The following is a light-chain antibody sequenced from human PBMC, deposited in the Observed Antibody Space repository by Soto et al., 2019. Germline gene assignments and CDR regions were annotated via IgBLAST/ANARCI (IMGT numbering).Light chain of an antibody. J-gene: IGKJ4*01. CDR1: QSISSN. Sequence: ETVMTQSPATLSVSPGERATISCRASQSISSNLAWYQQKPGQPPRLLIYGASARATGIPARFSGSGSGTAFTLTISSPQSEDFAMYYCQQYNSWPPGITFGGGTKVEIK. CDR3: QQYNSWPPGIT. CDR2: GAS. V-gene: IGKV3D-15*01.